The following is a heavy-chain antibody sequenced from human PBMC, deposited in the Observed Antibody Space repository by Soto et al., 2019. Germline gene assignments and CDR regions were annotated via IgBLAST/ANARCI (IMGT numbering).Heavy chain of an antibody. D-gene: IGHD1-7*01. CDR1: GFTFSNYA. CDR3: AKRTNWNYIRDAFDI. CDR2: ISGGGRST. Sequence: GGSLRLSCEASGFTFSNYAMSWVRQAPGKGLEWVSNISGGGRSTYHIDSVKGRFTISRDNSKNTLYLQMSSLRAEDTAVYYRAKRTNWNYIRDAFDIWGQGTMVTVSS. J-gene: IGHJ3*02. V-gene: IGHV3-23*01.